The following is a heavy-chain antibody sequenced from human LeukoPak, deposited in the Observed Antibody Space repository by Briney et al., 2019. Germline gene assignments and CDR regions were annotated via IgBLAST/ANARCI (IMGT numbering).Heavy chain of an antibody. V-gene: IGHV3-7*01. CDR3: ATYTNWVAGDV. CDR2: IDKDGSEK. D-gene: IGHD7-27*01. CDR1: GFMFSDSW. J-gene: IGHJ6*02. Sequence: PGGSLRLSCVASGFMFSDSWMSWVRQAPGQGLEWVADIDKDGSEKDYVDSVKGRFTISRDDAKNSLYLQMDSLRADDTAVYYCATYTNWVAGDVWGQGTTVSVSS.